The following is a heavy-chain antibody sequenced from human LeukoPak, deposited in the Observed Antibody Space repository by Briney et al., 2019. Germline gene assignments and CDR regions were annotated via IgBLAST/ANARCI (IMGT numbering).Heavy chain of an antibody. CDR2: IYYSGST. V-gene: IGHV4-39*07. D-gene: IGHD3-10*01. CDR3: ARATYYYGSGSSYYFDY. Sequence: KPSETLSLTCTVSGGSISSSSYYWGWIRQPPGKGLEWIGSIYYSGSTYYNPSLKSRVTISVDTSKNQFSLKLSSVTAADTAVYYCARATYYYGSGSSYYFDYWGQGTLVTVSS. J-gene: IGHJ4*02. CDR1: GGSISSSSYY.